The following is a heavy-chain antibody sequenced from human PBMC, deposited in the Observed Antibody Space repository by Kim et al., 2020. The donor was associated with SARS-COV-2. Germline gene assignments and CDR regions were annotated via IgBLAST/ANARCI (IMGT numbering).Heavy chain of an antibody. D-gene: IGHD3-22*01. CDR1: GGSISSSSYY. J-gene: IGHJ3*02. Sequence: SETLSLTCTVSGGSISSSSYYWGWIRQPPGKGLEWIGSIYYSGSTYYNPSLKSRVTISVDTSKNQFSLKLSSVTAADTAVYYCARHEGGRTYYYDSSGYYPRAFDIWGQGTMVTVSS. CDR3: ARHEGGRTYYYDSSGYYPRAFDI. V-gene: IGHV4-39*01. CDR2: IYYSGST.